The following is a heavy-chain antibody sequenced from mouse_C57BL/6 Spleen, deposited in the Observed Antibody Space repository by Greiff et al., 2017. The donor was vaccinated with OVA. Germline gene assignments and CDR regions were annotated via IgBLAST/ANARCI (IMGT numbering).Heavy chain of an antibody. V-gene: IGHV5-17*01. CDR1: GFTFSDYG. J-gene: IGHJ4*01. D-gene: IGHD1-1*01. Sequence: EVMLVESGGGLVKPGGSLKLSCAASGFTFSDYGMHWVRQAPEKGLEWVAYISSGSSTIYYADTVKGRFTISRDNAKNTLFLQMTSLRSEDTAMYYCARNPSTTVVAGAMDYWGQGTSVTVSS. CDR2: ISSGSSTI. CDR3: ARNPSTTVVAGAMDY.